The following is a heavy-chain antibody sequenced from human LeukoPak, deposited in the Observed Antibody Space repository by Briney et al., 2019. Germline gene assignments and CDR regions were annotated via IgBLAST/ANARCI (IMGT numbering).Heavy chain of an antibody. CDR3: VANIVVVPAAIYDAFDI. Sequence: PSETLSLTCTVSGGSISSYYWSWIRQPAGKGLEWIGRIYTSGSTNYNPSLKSRVTISVDTSKNQFSLKLSSVTAADTAVYYCVANIVVVPAAIYDAFDIWGQGTMVTVSS. J-gene: IGHJ3*02. V-gene: IGHV4-4*07. CDR1: GGSISSYY. D-gene: IGHD2-2*02. CDR2: IYTSGST.